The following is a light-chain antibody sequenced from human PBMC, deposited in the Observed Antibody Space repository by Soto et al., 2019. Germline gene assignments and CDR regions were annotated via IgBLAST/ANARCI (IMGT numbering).Light chain of an antibody. Sequence: QSALTQPPSVSGSPGQSVTISCTGTSADVGIYNRVAWYQQPPGTSPKLVICDVFNRPSEVPDRFSGSKSGSTASLTISGLQAEDEGDYYCSSYTTSNTYVFGTGTKVTVL. CDR1: SADVGIYNR. J-gene: IGLJ1*01. CDR3: SSYTTSNTYV. V-gene: IGLV2-18*02. CDR2: DVF.